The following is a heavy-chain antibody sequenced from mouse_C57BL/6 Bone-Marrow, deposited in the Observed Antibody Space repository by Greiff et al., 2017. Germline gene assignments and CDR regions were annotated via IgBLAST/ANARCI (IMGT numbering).Heavy chain of an antibody. CDR3: ARHERYYGYEGYVDY. V-gene: IGHV1-62-2*01. CDR1: GYIFTEYT. D-gene: IGHD2-2*01. J-gene: IGHJ2*01. CDR2: FYPGSGSI. Sequence: QVRLQQSGAELVKPGASVKLSCKASGYIFTEYTIHWVKQRSGQGLEWIGWFYPGSGSIKYNERFKDKATLTADKSSNTVYMELSRLTSEDSAVYFCARHERYYGYEGYVDYWGQGTTLTVSS.